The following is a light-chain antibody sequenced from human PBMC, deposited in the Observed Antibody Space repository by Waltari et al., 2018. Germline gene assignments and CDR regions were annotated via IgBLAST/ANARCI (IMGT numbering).Light chain of an antibody. Sequence: EIVLTQSPATLSLSPVETVTLSCRASQGLSSSANSLAWYQQKPGQAPRLLMYDTSSRASGIPARFSGSGSGTDFTLTISSLEPEDFAVYYCQQRGNWPITFGQGTRLEIK. J-gene: IGKJ5*01. CDR1: QGLSSS. CDR2: DTS. CDR3: QQRGNWPIT. V-gene: IGKV3-11*01.